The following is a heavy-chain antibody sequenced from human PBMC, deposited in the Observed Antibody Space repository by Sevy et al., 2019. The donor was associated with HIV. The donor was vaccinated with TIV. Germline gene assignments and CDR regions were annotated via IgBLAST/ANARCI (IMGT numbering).Heavy chain of an antibody. CDR2: IKEDGILK. CDR3: VGLNNMDY. Sequence: GGSLRLSCVASGFTFSSYWMSWLRQAPGKGLEWVANIKEDGILKKYLGTVKGIFMTSRNNTKNSLYLQMKSLRVGDTAVYYCVGLNNMDYCSHGTLVTVSS. D-gene: IGHD1-1*01. V-gene: IGHV3-7*01. CDR1: GFTFSSYW. J-gene: IGHJ4*01.